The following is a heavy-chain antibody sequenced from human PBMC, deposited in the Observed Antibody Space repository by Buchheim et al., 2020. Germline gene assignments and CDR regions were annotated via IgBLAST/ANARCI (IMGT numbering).Heavy chain of an antibody. Sequence: QLQLQESDSGLVKPSQTLSLTCAVSGDPITSGPYSCSGVRQRPGKGLEWIGYTYHSGSPYYNPSLKSRVIISVDKTKNQFSLNLRSMTAADTAVYYCARGYRFAYYFDYWGQGTL. CDR2: TYHSGSP. CDR3: ARGYRFAYYFDY. D-gene: IGHD3-16*01. V-gene: IGHV4-30-2*01. J-gene: IGHJ4*02. CDR1: GDPITSGPYS.